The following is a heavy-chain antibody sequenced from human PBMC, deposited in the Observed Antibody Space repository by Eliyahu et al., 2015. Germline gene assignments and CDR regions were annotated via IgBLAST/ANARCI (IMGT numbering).Heavy chain of an antibody. CDR2: ISGGGGNT. V-gene: IGHV3-23*01. CDR3: AKAPGTYSTRASDY. D-gene: IGHD6-13*01. Sequence: EVQLLESGGGLVQPGGSLRLSCAASGFPFRSYAMSWVRQAPGKGLXWVSAISGGGGNTYYADSVKGRFTISRDNSKNTLYLQVNSLRAEDTAVYYCAKAPGTYSTRASDYWGQGTLVTVSS. CDR1: GFPFRSYA. J-gene: IGHJ4*02.